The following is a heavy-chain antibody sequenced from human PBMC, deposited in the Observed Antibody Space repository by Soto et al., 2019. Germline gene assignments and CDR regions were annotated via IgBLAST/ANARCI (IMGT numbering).Heavy chain of an antibody. J-gene: IGHJ5*02. CDR2: ISGSGGST. CDR1: GFTFSSYA. CDR3: AKEYYYGSGSYMKDWFDP. Sequence: GGSLRLSCAASGFTFSSYAMSWVRQAPGKGLEWVSAISGSGGSTYYADSVKGRFTISRDNSKNTLYLQMNSLRAEDTAVYYCAKEYYYGSGSYMKDWFDPWGQGTLVTVSS. V-gene: IGHV3-23*01. D-gene: IGHD3-10*01.